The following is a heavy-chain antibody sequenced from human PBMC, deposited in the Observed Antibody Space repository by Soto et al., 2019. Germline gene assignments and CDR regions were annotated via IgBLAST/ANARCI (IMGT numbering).Heavy chain of an antibody. Sequence: ASVKVSCKASGYTFTSYGISWVRQAPGQGLEWMGWISAYNGNTNYAQKLQGRVTMTTDTSTSTAYMVLRSLRSDDTAVYYCARDPGAYYDILTGYYVLEYFDYWGQGTLVTVSS. J-gene: IGHJ4*02. CDR3: ARDPGAYYDILTGYYVLEYFDY. D-gene: IGHD3-9*01. CDR1: GYTFTSYG. CDR2: ISAYNGNT. V-gene: IGHV1-18*01.